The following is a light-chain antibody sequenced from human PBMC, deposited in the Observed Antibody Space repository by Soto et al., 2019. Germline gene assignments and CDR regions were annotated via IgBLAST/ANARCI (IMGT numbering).Light chain of an antibody. Sequence: QSVLTQPPSASGSPGQSVTISCVGTSSDVGAYNYVSWYHLHPGKVPKLLIYDVDKRPSGVPDRFFGSKSGNTASLTVSGLQAEDDGDYYCSSYVARDYLVFGGGTKLTVL. CDR1: SSDVGAYNY. CDR3: SSYVARDYLV. J-gene: IGLJ2*01. CDR2: DVD. V-gene: IGLV2-8*01.